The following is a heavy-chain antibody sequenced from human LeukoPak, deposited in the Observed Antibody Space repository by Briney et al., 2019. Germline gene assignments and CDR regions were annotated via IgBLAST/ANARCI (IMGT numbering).Heavy chain of an antibody. CDR2: ISPSGGST. V-gene: IGHV1-46*01. D-gene: IGHD6-13*01. CDR3: ASALAAAGFDY. J-gene: IGHJ4*02. CDR1: GYTFTSNY. Sequence: GASVKVSCKASGYTFTSNYMHWVRQAPGQGPEWMGVISPSGGSTTYAQKFQGRVTLTRDMSTSTDYLELSSLRSDDTAVYYCASALAAAGFDYWDQGTLVTVSS.